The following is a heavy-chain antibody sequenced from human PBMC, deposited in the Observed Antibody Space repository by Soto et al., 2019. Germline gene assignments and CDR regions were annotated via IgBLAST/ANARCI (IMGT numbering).Heavy chain of an antibody. V-gene: IGHV3-15*01. CDR3: TTGRRIYPS. D-gene: IGHD3-16*02. J-gene: IGHJ5*02. Sequence: GGSLRLSCAASGFTFSNAWMSWVRQAPGKGLEWVGRIKRKADGGTTDYAAPVKGRFTISRDESKNTLYLQMNSLKTEDTAVYYCTTGRRIYPSWGQGTLVTVSS. CDR1: GFTFSNAW. CDR2: IKRKADGGTT.